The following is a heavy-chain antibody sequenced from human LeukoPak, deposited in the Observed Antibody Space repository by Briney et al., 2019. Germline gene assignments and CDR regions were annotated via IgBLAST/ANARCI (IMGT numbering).Heavy chain of an antibody. CDR2: INSDGINT. Sequence: PGGSLRLSCAASGFTFSNYWMHWVRQAPGKGLVWVSRINSDGINTSYADSVKGRFTISRDNAKNTLNLQMNSLRAEDTAVYYCAKVRGYSYGSGYDWFDPWGQGTLVTVSS. CDR1: GFTFSNYW. D-gene: IGHD5-18*01. CDR3: AKVRGYSYGSGYDWFDP. V-gene: IGHV3-74*01. J-gene: IGHJ5*02.